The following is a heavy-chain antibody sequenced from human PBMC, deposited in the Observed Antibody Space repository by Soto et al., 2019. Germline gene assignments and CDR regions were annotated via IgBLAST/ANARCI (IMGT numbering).Heavy chain of an antibody. CDR1: GGSISSDY. V-gene: IGHV4-59*01. D-gene: IGHD2-21*02. CDR2: IYYSGST. Sequence: SETLCLTCTVSGGSISSDYWSWIRQPPGKGLEWIGYIYYSGSTNYNPSLKSRVTISVDTSKNQFSLKLNSVTAADTAVYYCARDLWGYCGADCYPLDVWGQGTTVTVS. J-gene: IGHJ6*02. CDR3: ARDLWGYCGADCYPLDV.